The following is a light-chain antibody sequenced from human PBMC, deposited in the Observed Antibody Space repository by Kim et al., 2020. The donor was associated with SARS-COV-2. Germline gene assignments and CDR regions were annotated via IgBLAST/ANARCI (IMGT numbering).Light chain of an antibody. J-gene: IGLJ2*01. CDR2: EDS. V-gene: IGLV6-57*01. CDR1: SGSIASNY. Sequence: NFMLTQPHSVSGSPGTTVTISCTRTSGSIASNYVQWYQQRPGTSPTTVIHEDSQRPSGVPDRFSGSTDKSSNSAALTISGLEPADEADYYCQSYNGSNHLVFGGGTQLTVL. CDR3: QSYNGSNHLV.